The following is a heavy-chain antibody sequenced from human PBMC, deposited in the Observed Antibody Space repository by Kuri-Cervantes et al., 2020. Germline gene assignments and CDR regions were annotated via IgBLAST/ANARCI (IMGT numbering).Heavy chain of an antibody. J-gene: IGHJ4*02. CDR1: GFTFSSYA. CDR2: ISGSGGST. D-gene: IGHD5-12*01. Sequence: GESLKISCAASGFTFSSYAMSWVRQAPGKGLEWVPAISGSGGSTYYADSVKGRFTISRDNSKNTLYLQMNSLRAEDTAVYYCAREGGYDSFDYWGQGTLVTVSS. CDR3: AREGGYDSFDY. V-gene: IGHV3-23*01.